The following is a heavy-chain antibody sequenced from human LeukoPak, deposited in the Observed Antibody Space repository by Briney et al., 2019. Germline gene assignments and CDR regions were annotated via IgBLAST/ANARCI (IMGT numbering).Heavy chain of an antibody. D-gene: IGHD3-9*01. CDR1: GYTPTGIS. V-gene: IGHV1-24*01. CDR2: FDPEDGET. J-gene: IGHJ4*02. Sequence: GGSVKVSRKGFGYTPTGISLHRGGQAPGKRLWGMGGFDPEDGETIYAQKFQGRVTMTEDTSTDTAYMELSSLRSEDTAVYYCATFTRYFDWSYWGQGTLVTVSS. CDR3: ATFTRYFDWSY.